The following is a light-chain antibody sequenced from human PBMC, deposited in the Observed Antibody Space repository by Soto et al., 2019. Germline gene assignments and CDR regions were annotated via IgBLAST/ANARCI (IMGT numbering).Light chain of an antibody. CDR2: GAS. Sequence: EIGMTQSPATLSVSPGGRATLSCRASQSVSSNLAWYQQKPGQAPRLLIYGASIRATGIPARFSGSGSWTEFTLTISSLQSEDFAVYYCQQYNTWPPITFGQGTRLE. CDR1: QSVSSN. CDR3: QQYNTWPPIT. J-gene: IGKJ5*01. V-gene: IGKV3-15*01.